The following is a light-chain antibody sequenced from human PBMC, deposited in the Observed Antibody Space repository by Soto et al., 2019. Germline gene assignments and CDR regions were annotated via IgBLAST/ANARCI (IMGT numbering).Light chain of an antibody. V-gene: IGKV3-20*01. J-gene: IGKJ1*01. Sequence: IGVTQSPATLSVSTGERATLSCRASQSVSSSYLAWYQQKPGHAPRLLIYGASSRATGIPDRFSGSGSGTDFTLTISRLEPEDFAVYYCQQYGSSPRTFAQGTKVDIK. CDR2: GAS. CDR3: QQYGSSPRT. CDR1: QSVSSSY.